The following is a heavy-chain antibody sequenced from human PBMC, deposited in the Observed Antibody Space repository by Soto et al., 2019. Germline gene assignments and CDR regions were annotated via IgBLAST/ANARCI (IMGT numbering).Heavy chain of an antibody. V-gene: IGHV3-33*01. D-gene: IGHD3-16*01. CDR2: VYYNGHNK. CDR3: ARDPPSTLGSFDI. Sequence: QVHLVESGGGVVQPGRSLRLSCAASGFTFSMFGMHWARQAPGKGLEWVATVYYNGHNKYYSDSVRGRFTISRDNSKNMLYLQMNSLGAEDTAFYYCARDPPSTLGSFDIWGRGTKVTVSS. CDR1: GFTFSMFG. J-gene: IGHJ3*02.